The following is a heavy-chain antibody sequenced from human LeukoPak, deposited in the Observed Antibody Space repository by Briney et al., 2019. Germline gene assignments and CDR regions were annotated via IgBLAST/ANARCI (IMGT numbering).Heavy chain of an antibody. CDR3: ARGSSGFDY. J-gene: IGHJ4*02. Sequence: PSETLSLTCADSGGSFSGYFWSWIRQPPGKGLEWIGEINHSGSANYNPSLKSRVTISIDMAKKHFSLKLNSVTAADTAVYYCARGSSGFDYWGQGTLVTVSS. V-gene: IGHV4-34*01. CDR2: INHSGSA. D-gene: IGHD3-22*01. CDR1: GGSFSGYF.